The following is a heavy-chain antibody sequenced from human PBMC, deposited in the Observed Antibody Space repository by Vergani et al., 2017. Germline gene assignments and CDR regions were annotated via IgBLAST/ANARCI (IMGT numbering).Heavy chain of an antibody. CDR2: INNDGHT. Sequence: QVQLQQWGAGVVKPSGTLSLTCAVFGESFSSFYWSWIRQPPGKGLEWIGEINNDGHTNYNPSIESRVTVSRDTAKNQFSLNLMSVTAEETAMYYCAVRPRVYLVEGWIVTKRTFDYWRQGSLVTVSS. D-gene: IGHD2-8*02. CDR1: GESFSSFY. CDR3: AVRPRVYLVEGWIVTKRTFDY. J-gene: IGHJ4*02. V-gene: IGHV4-34*02.